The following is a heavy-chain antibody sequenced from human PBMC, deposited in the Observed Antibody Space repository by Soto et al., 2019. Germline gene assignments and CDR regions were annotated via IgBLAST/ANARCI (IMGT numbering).Heavy chain of an antibody. J-gene: IGHJ5*02. Sequence: GGSLRLSCAASGFTFSSYAMSWVRQAPGKGLEWVSAISGSGGSTYYADSMKGRFTISRDNSKNTLCLQMNSLRAEDTAVYYCAKDPSHSGSRKFDPWGQGTLVTVSS. V-gene: IGHV3-23*01. CDR1: GFTFSSYA. CDR2: ISGSGGST. CDR3: AKDPSHSGSRKFDP. D-gene: IGHD6-13*01.